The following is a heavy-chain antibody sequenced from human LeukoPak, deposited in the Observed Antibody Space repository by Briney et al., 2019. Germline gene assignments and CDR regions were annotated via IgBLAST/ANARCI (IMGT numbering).Heavy chain of an antibody. Sequence: ASVKVYCKASGGTFSSYAISWVRQAPGQGLEWMGGIIPIFGTANYAQKFQGRVTITADESTSTAYMELSSLRSEDTAVYYCACDYYDSSGLSGYGMDVWGQGTTVTVSS. V-gene: IGHV1-69*13. D-gene: IGHD3-22*01. CDR1: GGTFSSYA. CDR3: ACDYYDSSGLSGYGMDV. J-gene: IGHJ6*02. CDR2: IIPIFGTA.